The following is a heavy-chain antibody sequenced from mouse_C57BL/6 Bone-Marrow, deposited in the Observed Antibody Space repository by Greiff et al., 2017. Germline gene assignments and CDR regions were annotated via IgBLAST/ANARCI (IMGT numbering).Heavy chain of an antibody. CDR2: IDPSDSYT. J-gene: IGHJ1*03. Sequence: QVQLQQPGAELVMPGASVKLSCKASGYTFTSYWMHWVKQRPGQGLEWIGEIDPSDSYTNYNQKFKGKSTWTVDKSSSTAYMQLSSLTSEDSAVYYCARAYYNWYFDVWGTGTTVTVSS. CDR1: GYTFTSYW. CDR3: ARAYYNWYFDV. D-gene: IGHD2-12*01. V-gene: IGHV1-69*01.